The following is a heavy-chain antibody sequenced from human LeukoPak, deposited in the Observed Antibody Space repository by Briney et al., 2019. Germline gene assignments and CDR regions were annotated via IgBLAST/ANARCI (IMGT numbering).Heavy chain of an antibody. CDR1: GFTFSSYE. Sequence: QPGGSLRLPCAASGFTFSSYEMNWVRQAPGKGLEWVSYISSSGSTIYYADSVKGRFTISRDNAKNSLYLQMNSLRAEDTAVYYCARDYAIAAAGKAPWFDPWGQGTLVTVSS. J-gene: IGHJ5*02. V-gene: IGHV3-48*03. CDR3: ARDYAIAAAGKAPWFDP. D-gene: IGHD6-13*01. CDR2: ISSSGSTI.